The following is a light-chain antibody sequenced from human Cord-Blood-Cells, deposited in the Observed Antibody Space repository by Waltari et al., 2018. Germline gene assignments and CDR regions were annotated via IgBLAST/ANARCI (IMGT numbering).Light chain of an antibody. V-gene: IGKV1-39*01. J-gene: IGKJ1*01. CDR2: AAS. Sequence: IQMTQSPSSLSASVGDRVTMTCRASQSISSYLTWYQQKPGKAPKLLIYAASSLQSGVPSRFSGSGSGTDFTLTISSLQPEDFATYYCQQSYSTPWTFGQGTKVEIK. CDR3: QQSYSTPWT. CDR1: QSISSY.